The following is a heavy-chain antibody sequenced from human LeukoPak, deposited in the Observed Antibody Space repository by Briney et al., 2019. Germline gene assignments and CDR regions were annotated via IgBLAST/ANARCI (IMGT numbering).Heavy chain of an antibody. V-gene: IGHV3-48*03. CDR3: ARDDVLSLGISFDL. CDR2: ISGSGSSI. J-gene: IGHJ2*01. Sequence: GGSLRLSCAASGFTFTTYEMNWVRQAPGKGLEWVSYISGSGSSIYYADSVEGRFTISRDNAEHSLYLQMNSLRAEDTAVYYCARDDVLSLGISFDLWGRGTLVTVSS. D-gene: IGHD3-10*02. CDR1: GFTFTTYE.